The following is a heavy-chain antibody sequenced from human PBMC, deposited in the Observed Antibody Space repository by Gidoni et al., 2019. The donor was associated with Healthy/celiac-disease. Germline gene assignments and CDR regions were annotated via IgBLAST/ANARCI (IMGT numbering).Heavy chain of an antibody. V-gene: IGHV3-49*05. Sequence: EVQLVESGGGLVKPGRSLRLSCTASGFTFGDYALSWFRQAPGKGLGWVGFIRIKAYGGTTEYAASVKGRFTISRDDSKSIAYLQMNSLKTEDTAVYYCTRGLRGYSYGYVDYWGQGTLVTVSS. J-gene: IGHJ4*02. CDR1: GFTFGDYA. D-gene: IGHD5-18*01. CDR3: TRGLRGYSYGYVDY. CDR2: IRIKAYGGTT.